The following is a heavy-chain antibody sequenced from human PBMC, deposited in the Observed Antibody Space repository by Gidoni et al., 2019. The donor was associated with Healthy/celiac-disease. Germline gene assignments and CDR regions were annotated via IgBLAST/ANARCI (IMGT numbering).Heavy chain of an antibody. J-gene: IGHJ4*02. Sequence: QLQLQESGSGLVKPSQTLSLTCAVSGGSISSGGYSWSWIRRPPGKGREWMGCIYHSGSTYYNPSLKSRVTISVDRSKNQFSLKLSSVTAADTAVDYGARGRLYCSSTSCSGGPPDYWGQGTLVTVSS. V-gene: IGHV4-30-2*01. CDR1: GGSISSGGYS. D-gene: IGHD2-2*01. CDR2: IYHSGST. CDR3: ARGRLYCSSTSCSGGPPDY.